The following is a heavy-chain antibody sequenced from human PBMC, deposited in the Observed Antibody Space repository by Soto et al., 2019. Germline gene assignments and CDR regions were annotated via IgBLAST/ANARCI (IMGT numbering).Heavy chain of an antibody. CDR1: GYTFTRYG. CDR3: AKNGQPPYYYYGLDV. D-gene: IGHD2-8*01. Sequence: ASVKVSCKASGYTFTRYGISWVRQAPGQGLEWMGWISGYNGDTNYAQKFQDRVSMTIDTSTGTAYMELRSLTSDDTAIYYCAKNGQPPYYYYGLDVWGQGTKVTGSS. CDR2: ISGYNGDT. V-gene: IGHV1-18*01. J-gene: IGHJ6*02.